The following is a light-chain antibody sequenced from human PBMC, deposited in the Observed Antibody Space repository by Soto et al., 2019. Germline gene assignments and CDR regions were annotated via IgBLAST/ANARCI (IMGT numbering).Light chain of an antibody. CDR2: EVS. CDR3: FSYTSSGTYV. V-gene: IGLV2-14*01. CDR1: SSDVGNYKY. Sequence: QSVLTXPASVSGSPGQSITISCTGTSSDVGNYKYVSWYQQHPGKAPKLMIYEVSNRPSGVSNRFSGSKSGNTASLTISGLQAEDETDYYCFSYTSSGTYVFGTGTKVTVL. J-gene: IGLJ1*01.